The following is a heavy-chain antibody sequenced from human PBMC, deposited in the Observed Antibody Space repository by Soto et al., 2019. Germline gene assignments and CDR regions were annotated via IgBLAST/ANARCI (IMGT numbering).Heavy chain of an antibody. V-gene: IGHV4-4*07. CDR1: GDSINGYY. D-gene: IGHD4-17*01. J-gene: IGHJ4*02. CDR3: ARDTVGISSPGVY. Sequence: QVQLQESGPGLVKPSETLSLTCTVSGDSINGYYGTWIRQPAGKGLEWIGRIYTSGTTSYSPSLKSRVTMSLDTSKNHFSLRLTSVTAADTAVYYCARDTVGISSPGVYWGRGTLVTVSS. CDR2: IYTSGTT.